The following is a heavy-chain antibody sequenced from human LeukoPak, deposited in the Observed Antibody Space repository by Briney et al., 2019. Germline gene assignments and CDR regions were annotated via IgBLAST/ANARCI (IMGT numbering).Heavy chain of an antibody. CDR3: AGDSSDILTGYYRF. V-gene: IGHV1-2*02. CDR2: INPNSGRT. Sequence: ASVKVSCKTSGYTFNDYYLHWVRQAPGQGLEWMGWINPNSGRTNYAPKFQGRVTLTTDTSISTAYMELSSLISGDTALYYCAGDSSDILTGYYRFWGQGTLVTVSS. J-gene: IGHJ4*02. CDR1: GYTFNDYY. D-gene: IGHD3-9*01.